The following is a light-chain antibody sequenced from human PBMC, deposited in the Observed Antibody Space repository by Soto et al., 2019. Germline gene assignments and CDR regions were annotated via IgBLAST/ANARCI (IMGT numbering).Light chain of an antibody. CDR1: QSVSSY. Sequence: DIVLTQSPATLSSSPGERATLSCRASQSVSSYLAWYQQKPGQAPRLLIYDASSRPTGIPARFSGSGSGTDFTLTISSLEPEDFAVYYCQQRSNWPRTFGQGTKVDIK. V-gene: IGKV3-11*01. CDR2: DAS. J-gene: IGKJ1*01. CDR3: QQRSNWPRT.